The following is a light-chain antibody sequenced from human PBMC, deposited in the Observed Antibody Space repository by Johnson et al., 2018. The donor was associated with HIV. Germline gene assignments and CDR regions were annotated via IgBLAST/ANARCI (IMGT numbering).Light chain of an antibody. J-gene: IGLJ1*01. CDR3: GAWHSSLSGGLYL. CDR1: SSDMGNYA. CDR2: DND. V-gene: IGLV1-51*01. Sequence: QSVLTQPPSVSAAPGQKVTISCSGSSSDMGNYAVSWYQQLPGTAPKLLIYDNDRRPSGIPDRFSGSKSGTSATLGITGLQTGDEADYYCGAWHSSLSGGLYLFGTGTKVTVL.